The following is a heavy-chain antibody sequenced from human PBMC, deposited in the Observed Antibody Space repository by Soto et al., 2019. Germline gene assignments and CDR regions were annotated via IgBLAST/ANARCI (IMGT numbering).Heavy chain of an antibody. Sequence: PSETLSLTCSASGASISSYYWSWFRQAPGKGLEYIGYIRNGERTNYNPSLESRVTISADTSKNQFSLRLSSVTAADTAMYYCSYGDSPGPIDHWGQGTLVTVSS. D-gene: IGHD4-17*01. CDR1: GASISSYY. J-gene: IGHJ4*02. V-gene: IGHV4-59*01. CDR2: IRNGERT. CDR3: SYGDSPGPIDH.